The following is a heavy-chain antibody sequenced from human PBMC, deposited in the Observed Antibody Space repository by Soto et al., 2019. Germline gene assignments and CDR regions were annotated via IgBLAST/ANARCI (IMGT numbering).Heavy chain of an antibody. V-gene: IGHV4-59*08. CDR1: GGSISSYY. Sequence: TSETLSLTCTVSGGSISSYYWSWIRQPPGKGLEWIGYIYYSGSTNYNPSLKSRVTISVDTSKNQFSLKLSSVTAADTAVYYCARLKRSGPIYYFDYWGQGTLVTVSS. D-gene: IGHD3-3*01. CDR2: IYYSGST. CDR3: ARLKRSGPIYYFDY. J-gene: IGHJ4*02.